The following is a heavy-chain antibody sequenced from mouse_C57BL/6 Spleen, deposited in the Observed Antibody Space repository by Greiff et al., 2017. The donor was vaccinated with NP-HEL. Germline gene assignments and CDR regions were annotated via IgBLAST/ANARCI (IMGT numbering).Heavy chain of an antibody. CDR2: IRHKANNHST. Sequence: EVQLQESGGGLVQPGGSMKLSCAASGFTFSDAWMDWVRQSPEKGLEWVAEIRHKANNHSTYYAESVKGRFTISRDESKSSVYLKMNSLRAEDTGIYYCTRSTMITTDAMDYWGQGTSVTVSS. J-gene: IGHJ4*01. CDR1: GFTFSDAW. V-gene: IGHV6-6*01. CDR3: TRSTMITTDAMDY. D-gene: IGHD2-4*01.